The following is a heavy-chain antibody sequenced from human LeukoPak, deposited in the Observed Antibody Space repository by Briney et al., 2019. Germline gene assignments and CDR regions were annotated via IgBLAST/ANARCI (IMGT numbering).Heavy chain of an antibody. CDR3: ARDPPPNRFGEEQDGY. Sequence: SVKVSCKASGYTFTGYYMHWVRQAPGQGLEWMGWINPNSGGTNYAQKFQGRVTMTRDTSISTAYMELSRLRSDDTAVYYCARDPPPNRFGEEQDGYWGQGTLVTVSS. D-gene: IGHD3-10*01. V-gene: IGHV1-2*02. J-gene: IGHJ4*02. CDR1: GYTFTGYY. CDR2: INPNSGGT.